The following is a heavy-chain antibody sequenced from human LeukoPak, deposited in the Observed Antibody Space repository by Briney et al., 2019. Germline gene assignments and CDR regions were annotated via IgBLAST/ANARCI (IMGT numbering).Heavy chain of an antibody. CDR2: ISASGDRT. CDR1: GFTFNSHA. D-gene: IGHD6-25*01. J-gene: IGHJ4*02. V-gene: IGHV3-23*01. CDR3: ARDLATSRFSGYDY. Sequence: PGGSLRLSCAASGFTFNSHAMSWVRQAPGKGPEWVSQISASGDRTDYADSVRRRFTISRDNSRNTLFLQMNRLTADDTALYYCARDLATSRFSGYDYWGQGTLVTVSS.